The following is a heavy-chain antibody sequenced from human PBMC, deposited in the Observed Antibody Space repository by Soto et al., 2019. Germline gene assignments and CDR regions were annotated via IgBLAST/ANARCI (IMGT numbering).Heavy chain of an antibody. J-gene: IGHJ4*03. CDR2: INHSGST. D-gene: IGHD3-22*01. V-gene: IGHV4-34*01. CDR3: ARVRYRYYYDSSGYYDY. Sequence: PSETLSLTCAVYGGSFSGYYWSWIRQPPGKGLEWIGEINHSGSTNYNPSLKSRVTISVDTSKNQFSLKLSSVTAADTAVYYCARVRYRYYYDSSGYYDYWGQGTTVTVSS. CDR1: GGSFSGYY.